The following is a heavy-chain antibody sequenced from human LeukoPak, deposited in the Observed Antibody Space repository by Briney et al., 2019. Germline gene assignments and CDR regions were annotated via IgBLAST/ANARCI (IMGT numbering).Heavy chain of an antibody. CDR2: IYTSGST. CDR3: ARHEGTWTFDY. J-gene: IGHJ4*02. CDR1: GGSISSGSYY. Sequence: PSETLSLTCTVSGGSISSGSYYWSWIRQPAGKGLEWIGRIYTSGSTNYNPSLKSRVTISVDTSKNQFSLKLSSVTAADTAVYYCARHEGTWTFDYWGQGALVTVSS. D-gene: IGHD1-1*01. V-gene: IGHV4-61*02.